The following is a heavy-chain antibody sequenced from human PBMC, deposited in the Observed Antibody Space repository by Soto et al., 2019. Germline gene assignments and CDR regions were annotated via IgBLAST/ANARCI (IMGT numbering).Heavy chain of an antibody. V-gene: IGHV3-23*01. J-gene: IGHJ6*02. CDR3: ANLVVPAAMRGIYYYGMDV. CDR2: ISGSGGST. CDR1: GFTFSSYA. Sequence: EVQLLESGGGLVQPGGSLRLSCAASGFTFSSYAMSWVRQAPGKGLEWVSAISGSGGSTYYADSVKGRFTISRDKSKNTLDTHMNSLRAEDTTVYYCANLVVPAAMRGIYYYGMDVWGQGTTVTVSS. D-gene: IGHD2-2*01.